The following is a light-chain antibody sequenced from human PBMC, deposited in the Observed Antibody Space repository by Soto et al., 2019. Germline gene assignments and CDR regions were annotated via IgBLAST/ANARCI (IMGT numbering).Light chain of an antibody. J-gene: IGLJ1*01. V-gene: IGLV2-14*01. CDR1: SSDVGGYNY. Sequence: QSALNQPASVSGSPGQSITISCTGTSSDVGGYNYVSWYQQHPGKSPKLMIYYVSNRASGVSNRFSGSKSGTTASLTISGLQAEDEAEYYCSSYTSSSSVFGTGNKVTVL. CDR3: SSYTSSSSV. CDR2: YVS.